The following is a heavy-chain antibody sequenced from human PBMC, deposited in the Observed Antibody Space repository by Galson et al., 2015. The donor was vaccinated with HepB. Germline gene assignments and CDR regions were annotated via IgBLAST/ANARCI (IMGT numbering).Heavy chain of an antibody. V-gene: IGHV3-21*01. CDR1: GFTFSSYT. Sequence: SLRLSCAASGFTFSSYTMNWVRQAPGKGLEWVSSISMSASLIYYADSVKGRFTISRDNAKNSLHLQMNSLRVDDTAMYYCARQTGSDSGSIDYWGQGTLVTVSS. CDR3: ARQTGSDSGSIDY. D-gene: IGHD1-26*01. J-gene: IGHJ4*02. CDR2: ISMSASLI.